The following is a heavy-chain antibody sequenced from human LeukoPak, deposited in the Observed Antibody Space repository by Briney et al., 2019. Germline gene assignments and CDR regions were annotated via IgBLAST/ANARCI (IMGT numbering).Heavy chain of an antibody. CDR3: ARPGHCSTTNCSTLAFDI. J-gene: IGHJ3*02. V-gene: IGHV3-30-3*01. CDR2: ISNDGSNK. CDR1: GFTFSSQA. D-gene: IGHD2-2*01. Sequence: PGGSLRFSCAASGFTFSSQAMHWVRQAPGKGLEWVTVISNDGSNKYYAGSVKGRFTISRDNSKNTLYLQMHSLRAEDTALYYCARPGHCSTTNCSTLAFDIWGQGTMVTVSS.